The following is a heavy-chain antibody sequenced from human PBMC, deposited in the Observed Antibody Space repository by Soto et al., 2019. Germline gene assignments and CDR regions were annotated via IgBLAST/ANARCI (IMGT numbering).Heavy chain of an antibody. CDR2: ISFDGSNQ. V-gene: IGHV3-30*18. CDR1: GFMFNAYG. Sequence: QVQLVESGGGVDQPGRSLSLSCAASGFMFNAYGMHWVRQAPGNGLEWVAVISFDGSNQYYEESVKGRFTISRDNSKNTLYLQMHSLRADDTGVYFCVKARTMAVTGTTPRSFDIWGRGTMVTVSS. CDR3: VKARTMAVTGTTPRSFDI. D-gene: IGHD1-1*01. J-gene: IGHJ3*02.